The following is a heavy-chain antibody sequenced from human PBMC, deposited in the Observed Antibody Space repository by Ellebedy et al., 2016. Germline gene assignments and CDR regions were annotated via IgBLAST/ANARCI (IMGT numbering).Heavy chain of an antibody. Sequence: GESLKISCAASGFTLSYAWMNWVRHTPGNGLEWVGLIKSITDGRTIDYASPVKGRFTISNDDSRNTLYLQMNSLKPEDSGLYYCVTEESGSFPDWGQGTQVTVSS. CDR3: VTEESGSFPD. J-gene: IGHJ4*02. CDR1: GFTLSYAW. D-gene: IGHD1-26*01. V-gene: IGHV3-15*07. CDR2: IKSITDGRTI.